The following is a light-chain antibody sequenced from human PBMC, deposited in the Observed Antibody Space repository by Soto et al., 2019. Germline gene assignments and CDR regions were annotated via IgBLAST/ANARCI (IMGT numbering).Light chain of an antibody. CDR1: SSDVGLYNY. Sequence: QSALTQPPSASGSPGQLVMISCTGTSSDVGLYNYVSWYQHHPGKAPKLIVYEVSERPSGVPDRFSGSKSGNTASLTVSGLQAEDEADYYCSSYAGSENYVFGTGTKVTVL. CDR2: EVS. J-gene: IGLJ1*01. CDR3: SSYAGSENYV. V-gene: IGLV2-8*01.